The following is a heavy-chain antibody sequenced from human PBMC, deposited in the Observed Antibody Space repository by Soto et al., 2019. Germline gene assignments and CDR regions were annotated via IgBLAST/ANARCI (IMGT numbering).Heavy chain of an antibody. V-gene: IGHV1-69*02. CDR2: IIPILGIA. D-gene: IGHD2-15*01. CDR3: ARSVYPGGTYYYYMDV. Sequence: SVKVSCKASGGTFSSYTISWVRQAPGQGLEWMGRIIPILGIANYAQKFQGRVTITADKSTSTAYMELSSLRSEDTAVYYCARSVYPGGTYYYYMDVWGKGTTVTVSS. J-gene: IGHJ6*03. CDR1: GGTFSSYT.